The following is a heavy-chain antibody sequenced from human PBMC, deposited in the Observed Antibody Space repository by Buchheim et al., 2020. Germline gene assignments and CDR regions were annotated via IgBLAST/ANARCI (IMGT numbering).Heavy chain of an antibody. Sequence: QVQLQESGPGLVKPSQTLSLTCTVSGGSISSGDYYWSWIRQPPGKGLEWLGYIYYTGSPYYNPPLKSRITISVDTSKNQFSLRLSSVTAADTAVYYCARDSNCGGDCHSDYWGPGTL. V-gene: IGHV4-30-4*01. CDR1: GGSISSGDYY. CDR3: ARDSNCGGDCHSDY. D-gene: IGHD2-21*02. J-gene: IGHJ4*02. CDR2: IYYTGSP.